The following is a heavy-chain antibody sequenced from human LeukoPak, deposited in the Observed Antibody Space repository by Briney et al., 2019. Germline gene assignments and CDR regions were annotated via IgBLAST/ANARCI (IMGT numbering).Heavy chain of an antibody. CDR1: GYSFTSYW. CDR2: IYPGDSDT. D-gene: IGHD6-13*01. J-gene: IGHJ3*02. V-gene: IGHV5-51*01. Sequence: GESLKISCKCSGYSFTSYWIGWVRQMPGKGLEWMGIIYPGDSDTRYSPSFQGQVTISADKSISTAYLQWSSLKASDTAMYYCARQGRIYSSTVSDAFDIWGEGTMVTVSS. CDR3: ARQGRIYSSTVSDAFDI.